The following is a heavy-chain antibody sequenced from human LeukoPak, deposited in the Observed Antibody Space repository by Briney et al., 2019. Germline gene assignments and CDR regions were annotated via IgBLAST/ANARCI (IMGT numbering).Heavy chain of an antibody. CDR3: ASCPPSYYYMDA. J-gene: IGHJ6*03. Sequence: PSETLSLTCTVSGGSISSYYWSWIRQPPGKGLEWIGYIYYSGSTNYNPSLKSRVTISVDTSKNQFSLKLSSVTAADTAVYYCASCPPSYYYMDAWGKGTTVTVSS. CDR1: GGSISSYY. CDR2: IYYSGST. V-gene: IGHV4-59*01.